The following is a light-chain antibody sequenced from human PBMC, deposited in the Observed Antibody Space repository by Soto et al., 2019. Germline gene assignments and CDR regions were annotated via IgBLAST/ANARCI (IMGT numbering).Light chain of an antibody. J-gene: IGKJ2*01. CDR2: DAS. CDR3: QQYSSYSS. Sequence: DFPMTQSPSTLSASVGDRVTITCRASQSISGWLAWYQQQPGKAPNLLISDASSLESGVPSRFSGSGSGTEFTLTISGLQPDDFATYYCQQYSSYSSFGQGTKLEIK. V-gene: IGKV1-5*01. CDR1: QSISGW.